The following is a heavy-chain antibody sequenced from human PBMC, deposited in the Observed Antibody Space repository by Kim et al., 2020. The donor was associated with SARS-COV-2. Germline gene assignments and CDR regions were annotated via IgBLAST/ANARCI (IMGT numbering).Heavy chain of an antibody. D-gene: IGHD1-26*01. CDR2: ISAVGISI. CDR1: GFSFGTHE. J-gene: IGHJ4*02. CDR3: ARGDDSGLFYYHFDL. Sequence: GGSLRLSCAASGFSFGTHEMNWVRQVPGKGLEWVSYISAVGISIYYADSVKGRFTISRDNAKKSLYLQMNSLRAEDTAIYYCARGDDSGLFYYHFDLWGPGTLVNVSP. V-gene: IGHV3-48*03.